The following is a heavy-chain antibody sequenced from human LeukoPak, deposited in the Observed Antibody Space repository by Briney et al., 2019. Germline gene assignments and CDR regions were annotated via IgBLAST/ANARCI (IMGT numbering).Heavy chain of an antibody. V-gene: IGHV3-53*01. CDR3: AREAKITMVRGVIYYGMDV. Sequence: GGSLRLSCAASGFTVSDNYMSWARQAPGKGLEWVSVVYSGDNTYYADSVKGRFTISRDNSKNTLYLQMNSLRAEDTAVYYCAREAKITMVRGVIYYGMDVWGQGTTVTVSS. J-gene: IGHJ6*02. D-gene: IGHD3-10*01. CDR2: VYSGDNT. CDR1: GFTVSDNY.